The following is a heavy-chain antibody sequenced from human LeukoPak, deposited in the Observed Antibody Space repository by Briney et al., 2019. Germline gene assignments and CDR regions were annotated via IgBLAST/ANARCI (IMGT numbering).Heavy chain of an antibody. Sequence: GGSLRLSCAASGFTFSSYSINWVRQAPGKGLEWVSSISVRSNYIYYADSVRGRFSISRDDARDSLYLQMNSLRAEDTAVYYCVRLRRNSDTSGFYYYYDYWGQGTLVTVSS. D-gene: IGHD3-22*01. CDR3: VRLRRNSDTSGFYYYYDY. CDR2: ISVRSNYI. V-gene: IGHV3-21*01. CDR1: GFTFSSYS. J-gene: IGHJ4*02.